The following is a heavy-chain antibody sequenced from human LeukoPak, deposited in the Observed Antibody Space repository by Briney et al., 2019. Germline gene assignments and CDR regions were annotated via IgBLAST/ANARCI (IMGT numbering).Heavy chain of an antibody. J-gene: IGHJ4*02. D-gene: IGHD5-18*01. Sequence: ASVKVSCKASGYTFTSYYMPWVRQAPGQGLEWMGIINPSGGSTSYAQKFQGRVTMTRDTSTSTVYMELSSLRSEDTAVYYCARDLYPTWIQLLGPFDYWGQGTLVTVSS. CDR1: GYTFTSYY. V-gene: IGHV1-46*01. CDR3: ARDLYPTWIQLLGPFDY. CDR2: INPSGGST.